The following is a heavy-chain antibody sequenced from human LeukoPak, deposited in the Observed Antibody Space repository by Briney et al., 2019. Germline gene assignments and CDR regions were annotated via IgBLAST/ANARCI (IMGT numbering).Heavy chain of an antibody. D-gene: IGHD3-10*01. CDR1: GFTFSSYS. V-gene: IGHV3-21*01. CDR3: AKALAKRPRGDAFDI. J-gene: IGHJ3*02. Sequence: GGSLRLSCAASGFTFSSYSMNWVRQAPGKGLEWVSSISSSSSYIYYADSVKGRFTISRDNAKNSLYLQMNSLRAEDTAVYYCAKALAKRPRGDAFDIWGQGTMVTVSS. CDR2: ISSSSSYI.